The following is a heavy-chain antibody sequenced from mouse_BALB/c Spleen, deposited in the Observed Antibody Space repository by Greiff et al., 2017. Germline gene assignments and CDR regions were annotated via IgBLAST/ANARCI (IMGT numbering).Heavy chain of an antibody. Sequence: VQLQQSGPELMKPGASVKISCKASGYSFTSYYMHWVKQSHGKSLEWIGYIDPFNGGTSYNQKFKGKATLTVDKSSSTAYMHLSSLTSEDSAVYYCAREGWFAYWGQGTLVTVSA. CDR3: AREGWFAY. V-gene: IGHV1S135*01. CDR1: GYSFTSYY. CDR2: IDPFNGGT. J-gene: IGHJ3*01.